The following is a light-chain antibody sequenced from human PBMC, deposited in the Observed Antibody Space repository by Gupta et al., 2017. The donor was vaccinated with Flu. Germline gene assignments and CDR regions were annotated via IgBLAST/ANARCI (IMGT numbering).Light chain of an antibody. CDR3: QQDNKWPRE. Sequence: EIVMTQSPATLSVSPGERTTLSCSASQSVSSNLAWYQQKPGQAPRLLIYGASTRATGIPARFSGSGSGTEFTLTISSLQSEDLAVYYFQQDNKWPREFGQGTKVEIK. CDR2: GAS. V-gene: IGKV3-15*01. CDR1: QSVSSN. J-gene: IGKJ1*01.